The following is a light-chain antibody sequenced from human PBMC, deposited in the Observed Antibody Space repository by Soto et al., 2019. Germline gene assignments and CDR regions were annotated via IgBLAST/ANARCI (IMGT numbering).Light chain of an antibody. V-gene: IGKV2-28*01. CDR3: MQALQSPPT. CDR2: LGS. J-gene: IGKJ1*01. Sequence: VMTQSPLSLPVTPGEPASISCRSSQNLLHSNGYDSLDWYLQKPGQSPQLLIYLGSNRASGVPARFSGSGSGTDFTLKISRVEADDVGVYYCMQALQSPPTFGQGTKVEIK. CDR1: QNLLHSNGYDS.